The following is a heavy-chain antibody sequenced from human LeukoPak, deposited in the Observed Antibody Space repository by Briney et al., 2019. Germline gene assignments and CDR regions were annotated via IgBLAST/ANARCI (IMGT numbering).Heavy chain of an antibody. V-gene: IGHV3-48*01. CDR1: GFTFSSYS. D-gene: IGHD3-3*01. CDR3: ARDEYTIFGVVIPFDY. CDR2: ISSSSSTI. J-gene: IGHJ4*02. Sequence: GGSLRPSCAASGFTFSSYSMNWVRQAPGKGLEWVSYISSSSSTIYYADSVKGRFTISRDNAKNSLYLQMNSLRAEDTAVYYCARDEYTIFGVVIPFDYWGQGTLVTVSS.